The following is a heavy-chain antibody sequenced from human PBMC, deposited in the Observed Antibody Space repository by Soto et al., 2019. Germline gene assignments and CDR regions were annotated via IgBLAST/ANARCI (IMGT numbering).Heavy chain of an antibody. D-gene: IGHD5-18*01. CDR2: ISYDGSNK. V-gene: IGHV3-30-3*01. CDR3: ARDGPNTAMVKKLHYYYYGMDV. J-gene: IGHJ6*02. Sequence: QVQLVESGGGVVQPGRSLRLSCAASGFTFSSYAMHWVRQAPGKGLEWVAVISYDGSNKYDADSVKGRFTISRDNSKKTLYLQMNGLRAEDTAVYYCARDGPNTAMVKKLHYYYYGMDVWGQGTTVTVSS. CDR1: GFTFSSYA.